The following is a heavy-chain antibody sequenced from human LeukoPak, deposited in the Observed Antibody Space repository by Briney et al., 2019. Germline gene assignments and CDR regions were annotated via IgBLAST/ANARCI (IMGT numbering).Heavy chain of an antibody. Sequence: ASVKVSCKASGYTFTSYYMHWVRQAPGQGLEWMGIINPSGGSTSYAQKFQGRVTMTRDTSTSTVYMELSSLRSEGTAVYYCARLWGGVVPADQSDYWGQGTLVTVSS. CDR3: ARLWGGVVPADQSDY. CDR1: GYTFTSYY. CDR2: INPSGGST. J-gene: IGHJ4*02. V-gene: IGHV1-46*01. D-gene: IGHD2-2*01.